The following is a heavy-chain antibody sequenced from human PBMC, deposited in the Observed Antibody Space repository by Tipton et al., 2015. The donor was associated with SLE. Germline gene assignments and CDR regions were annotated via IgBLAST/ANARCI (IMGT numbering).Heavy chain of an antibody. D-gene: IGHD6-6*01. V-gene: IGHV4-34*01. CDR3: ARGRGSSSSGHY. CDR1: GGSFSGYY. J-gene: IGHJ4*02. CDR2: INHSGST. Sequence: TLSLTCAVYGGSFSGYYWSWIRQPPGKGLEWIGEINHSGSTNYNPSLKSRVTISVDTSKNQFSLKLSSGTAADTAVYYCARGRGSSSSGHYWGQGTLVTVSS.